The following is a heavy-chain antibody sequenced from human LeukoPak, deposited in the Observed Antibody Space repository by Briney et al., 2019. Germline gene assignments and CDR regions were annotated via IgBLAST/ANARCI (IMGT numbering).Heavy chain of an antibody. Sequence: GGSLRLSCAASGSTFSSYEMNWVRQAPGKGLEWISYISSSGSTIYYADSVKGRFTISRDNAKNSLYLQMNSLRAEDTAVYYCARARYSYGFYWGQGTLVTVSS. CDR3: ARARYSYGFY. J-gene: IGHJ4*02. V-gene: IGHV3-48*03. CDR2: ISSSGSTI. D-gene: IGHD5-18*01. CDR1: GSTFSSYE.